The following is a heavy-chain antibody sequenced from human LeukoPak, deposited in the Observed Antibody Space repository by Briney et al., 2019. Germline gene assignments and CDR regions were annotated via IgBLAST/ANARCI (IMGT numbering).Heavy chain of an antibody. V-gene: IGHV3-7*01. CDR1: GFTFRTYW. J-gene: IGHJ3*01. CDR3: ARWKMELQRNAFDF. Sequence: GGSLRLSCAASGFTFRTYWMSWIRQAPGKGPEWVADINQGGSEQHYVHSVKGRFTLSRDNAQNAVFLQMNNLRADDTAVYYCARWKMELQRNAFDFWGQGTVVTVSS. CDR2: INQGGSEQ. D-gene: IGHD1-26*01.